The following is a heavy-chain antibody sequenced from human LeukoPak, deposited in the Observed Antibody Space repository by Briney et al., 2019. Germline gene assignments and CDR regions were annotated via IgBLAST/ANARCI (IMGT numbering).Heavy chain of an antibody. D-gene: IGHD3-22*01. J-gene: IGHJ5*02. Sequence: SVKVSCKASGGTFSSYTISWVRQAPGQGLEWMGRIIPILGIANYAQKFQGRVAITADKSTSTAYMELSSLRSEDTAVYYCARSPVVIDFNWFDPWGQGTLVTVSS. CDR1: GGTFSSYT. CDR2: IIPILGIA. V-gene: IGHV1-69*02. CDR3: ARSPVVIDFNWFDP.